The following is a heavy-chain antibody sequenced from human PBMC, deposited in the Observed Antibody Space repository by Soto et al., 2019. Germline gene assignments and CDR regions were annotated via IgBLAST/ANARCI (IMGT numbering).Heavy chain of an antibody. D-gene: IGHD7-27*01. CDR1: GGSIISYC. CDR2: IYYSGST. V-gene: IGHV4-59*01. J-gene: IGHJ3*02. CDR3: ARVWGRAFDI. Sequence: PSETLSLTCTVAGGSIISYCGRWIRQPPGKGLEWIGYIYYSGSTNYNPSLKSRVTISVDTSKNQFSLKLSSVTAADTAVYYCARVWGRAFDIWGQGTMVTVSS.